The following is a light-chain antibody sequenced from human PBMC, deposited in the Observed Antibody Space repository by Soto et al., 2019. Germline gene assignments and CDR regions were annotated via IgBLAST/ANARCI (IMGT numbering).Light chain of an antibody. CDR1: SSDIGGYNY. V-gene: IGLV2-8*01. J-gene: IGLJ3*02. CDR3: SSYGGNKNYVL. Sequence: QSVLTQPPSASGSPGQSVTISCTGTSSDIGGYNYVSWYQQHPGKAPKLIIYEVTQRPSGVPDRFSGSKSGNTASLTVSGLQAEDEADYYCSSYGGNKNYVLFGGGTKLTVL. CDR2: EVT.